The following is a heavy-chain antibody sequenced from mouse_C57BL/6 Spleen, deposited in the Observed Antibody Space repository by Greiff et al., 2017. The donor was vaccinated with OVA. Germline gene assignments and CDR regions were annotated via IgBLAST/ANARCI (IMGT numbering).Heavy chain of an antibody. CDR1: GYTFTSYW. D-gene: IGHD1-1*01. Sequence: QVQLQQPGTELVKPGASVKLSCKASGYTFTSYWMHWVKQRPGQGLEWIGNINPSNGGTNYNEKFKSKATLTVDKSSSTAYMQLSSLTSEDSAVYYCASEGFYYYGSSWYFDVWGTGTTVTVSS. V-gene: IGHV1-53*01. CDR2: INPSNGGT. J-gene: IGHJ1*03. CDR3: ASEGFYYYGSSWYFDV.